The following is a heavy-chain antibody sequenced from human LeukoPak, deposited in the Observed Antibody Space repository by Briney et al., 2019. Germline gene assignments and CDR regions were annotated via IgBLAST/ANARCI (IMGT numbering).Heavy chain of an antibody. CDR2: FDPEDGET. Sequence: GASVKVSFKVSGYTLTELSMHWVRQAPGKGLEWMGGFDPEDGETIYAQKFQGRVTMTEDTSTDTAYMELSSLRSEDTAVYYCATAHYDILTGYWQANWFDPWGQGTLVTVSS. CDR1: GYTLTELS. D-gene: IGHD3-9*01. V-gene: IGHV1-24*01. J-gene: IGHJ5*02. CDR3: ATAHYDILTGYWQANWFDP.